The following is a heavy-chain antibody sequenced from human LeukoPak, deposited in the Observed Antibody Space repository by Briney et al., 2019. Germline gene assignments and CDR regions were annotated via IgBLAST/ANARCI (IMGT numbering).Heavy chain of an antibody. CDR2: ISGSGGGT. D-gene: IGHD1-26*01. CDR3: AKSLYSGSYYEAFDI. J-gene: IGHJ3*02. V-gene: IGHV3-23*01. Sequence: PGGSLRLSCAASGFTFSICAMSWVRQAPGKGLEWVSGISGSGGGTYYTDSVKGRFTISRDNSKNMVYLEMNSLRAEDTAVYYCAKSLYSGSYYEAFDIWGQGTMVTVSS. CDR1: GFTFSICA.